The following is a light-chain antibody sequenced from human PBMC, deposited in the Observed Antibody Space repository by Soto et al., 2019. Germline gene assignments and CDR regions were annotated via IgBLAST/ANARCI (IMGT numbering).Light chain of an antibody. CDR1: SSITTW. CDR2: ETS. V-gene: IGKV1-5*03. J-gene: IGKJ2*01. CDR3: KTYQV. Sequence: SQLIQSPSTLSASVGDRVKITCRGTSSITTWLAWYQQKRGKAPTLLIYETSVLQTGVPSRFSGTGSETDSPPTSTGLQPNDVGTFSGKTYQVFGQGTK.